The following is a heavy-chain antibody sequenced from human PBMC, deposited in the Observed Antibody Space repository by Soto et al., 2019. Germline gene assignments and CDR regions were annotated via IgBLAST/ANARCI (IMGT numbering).Heavy chain of an antibody. J-gene: IGHJ4*02. D-gene: IGHD3-22*01. CDR1: GFTFSSYA. Sequence: GGSLRLSCAASGFTFSSYAMSWVHQAPGKGLEWVSAISGSGGSTYYADSVKGRFTISRDNSKNTLYLQMNSLRAEDTAVYYCAKVNYYDSSGYYNPAIDYWGQGTLVTVSS. V-gene: IGHV3-23*01. CDR2: ISGSGGST. CDR3: AKVNYYDSSGYYNPAIDY.